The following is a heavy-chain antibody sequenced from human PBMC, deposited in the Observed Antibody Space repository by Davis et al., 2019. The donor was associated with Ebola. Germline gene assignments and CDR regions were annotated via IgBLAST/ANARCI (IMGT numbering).Heavy chain of an antibody. CDR3: ARDNSNTHWPYYFDY. CDR2: ISWNSGSI. CDR1: GFTFDDYA. Sequence: GGSLRLSCAASGFTFDDYAMHWVRQAPGKGLEWVSGISWNSGSIGYADSVKGRFTISRDNAKNSLYLQMNSLRVEDTAVYYCARDNSNTHWPYYFDYWGQGTLVTVSS. V-gene: IGHV3-9*01. D-gene: IGHD6-13*01. J-gene: IGHJ4*02.